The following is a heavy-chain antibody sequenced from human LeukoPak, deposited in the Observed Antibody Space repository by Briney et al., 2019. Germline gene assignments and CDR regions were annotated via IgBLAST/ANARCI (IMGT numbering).Heavy chain of an antibody. CDR2: IYTRGST. CDR3: ARDKSVDFWSGYYTLFDY. D-gene: IGHD3-3*01. V-gene: IGHV4-4*07. J-gene: IGHJ4*02. CDR1: GGSLSSYY. Sequence: LETLSLTCTVSGGSLSSYYWSWIRQPAGKGLEWIGRIYTRGSTNYNPSLKSRVTMSVDTSKNQFSLKLSSVTAADTAVYYCARDKSVDFWSGYYTLFDYWGQGTLVTVTS.